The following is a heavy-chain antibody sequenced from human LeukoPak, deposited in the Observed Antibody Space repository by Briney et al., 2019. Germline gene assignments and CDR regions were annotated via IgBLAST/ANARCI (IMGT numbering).Heavy chain of an antibody. V-gene: IGHV3-7*03. CDR1: GFTFSSYW. D-gene: IGHD3-22*01. J-gene: IGHJ4*02. CDR2: IKQDGSEK. Sequence: GGSLRLSCAASGFTFSSYWMSWVRQAPGKGLEGVANIKQDGSEKYYVDSVEGRFTISRDNAKNSLYLQMNSLRAEDTAVYYCARGTYYYDSSGYYPNDYWGQGTLVTVSS. CDR3: ARGTYYYDSSGYYPNDY.